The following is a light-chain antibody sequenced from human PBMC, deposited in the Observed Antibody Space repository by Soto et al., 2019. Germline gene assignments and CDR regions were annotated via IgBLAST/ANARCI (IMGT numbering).Light chain of an antibody. CDR3: QQYGTSPPIT. Sequence: EIVLTQSPGTLSLSPGERATLSCRARQSVNSSYLAWYQQKPGQAPRLLIYGASGRATGIPDRFSGSGSGTDFTLTISRLEPEDFAVYYCQQYGTSPPITFGQGTRLEI. V-gene: IGKV3-20*01. CDR2: GAS. J-gene: IGKJ5*01. CDR1: QSVNSSY.